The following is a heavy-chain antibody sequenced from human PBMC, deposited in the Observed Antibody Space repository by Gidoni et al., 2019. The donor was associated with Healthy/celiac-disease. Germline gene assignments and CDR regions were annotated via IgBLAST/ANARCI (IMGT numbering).Heavy chain of an antibody. CDR1: GVTFSSYA. CDR2: ISYDGSNQ. CDR3: ARDGALLRFEELVGWFAP. V-gene: IGHV3-30*04. J-gene: IGHJ5*02. Sequence: QVQLGEAGGGVVQPGRSLRPSCAASGVTFSSYAMHWVRQAPGKGLGWVAVISYDGSNQYYADSVKGRFTISRDNSKTTLYLQINSLRAEDTAVYYCARDGALLRFEELVGWFAPWGQGTLVTVSS. D-gene: IGHD3-3*01.